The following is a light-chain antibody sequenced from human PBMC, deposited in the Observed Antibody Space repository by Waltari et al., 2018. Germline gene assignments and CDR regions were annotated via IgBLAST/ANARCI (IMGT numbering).Light chain of an antibody. Sequence: SALTQPDAVSGSPGQSITISCSGISSDSGGYNYVSWYQQHPGAAPNVIIYDGTNPPSGVSDRYPASKSGSSASLTIAGLQPEDEADYYCSSFTSSTTGILGGGTKLTVL. V-gene: IGLV2-14*03. CDR1: SSDSGGYNY. J-gene: IGLJ2*01. CDR3: SSFTSSTTGI. CDR2: DGT.